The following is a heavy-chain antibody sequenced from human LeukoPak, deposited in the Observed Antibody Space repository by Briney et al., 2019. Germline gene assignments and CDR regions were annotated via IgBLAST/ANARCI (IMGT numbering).Heavy chain of an antibody. D-gene: IGHD5-18*01. Sequence: GASVKVSCAVSGSSLSELSLYWVRQAPGKGLEWMGGFDVIDSETFYAQKFQGRVTMTEDSSTDTAYMERRRLTSDDTALYYCAAGRPYSLLDYRGQGTLVTVSS. CDR2: FDVIDSET. CDR1: GSSLSELS. CDR3: AAGRPYSLLDY. V-gene: IGHV1-24*01. J-gene: IGHJ4*01.